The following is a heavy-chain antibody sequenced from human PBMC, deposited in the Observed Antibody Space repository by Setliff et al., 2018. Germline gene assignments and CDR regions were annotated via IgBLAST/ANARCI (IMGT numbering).Heavy chain of an antibody. CDR3: ARDSGALGYCTGGICYDY. D-gene: IGHD2-15*01. CDR2: LYYSGNT. J-gene: IGHJ4*02. CDR1: GGSISSYS. Sequence: SETLSLTCNVSGGSISSYSWSWIRQAPGKGLEWIGYLYYSGNTNYNPSLKSRVTISGDTSQNQFSLRLSSVTAADTAVYYCARDSGALGYCTGGICYDYWGQGTLVTVSS. V-gene: IGHV4-59*12.